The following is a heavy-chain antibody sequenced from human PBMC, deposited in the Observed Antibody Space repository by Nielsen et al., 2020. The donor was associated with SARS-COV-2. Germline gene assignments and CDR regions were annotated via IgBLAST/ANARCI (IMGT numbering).Heavy chain of an antibody. J-gene: IGHJ4*02. CDR1: AFTFSADW. V-gene: IGHV3-7*03. D-gene: IGHD3-10*01. CDR2: IEDDGSEK. Sequence: GGSLRLSCAASAFTFSADWMSWVRQAPGRGLEWVANIEDDGSEKYYVDSVKGRFTISRDNAQKSVYLQMSSLRADDTAVYYCARDTWASGRALFDNWGQGTLVTVSS. CDR3: ARDTWASGRALFDN.